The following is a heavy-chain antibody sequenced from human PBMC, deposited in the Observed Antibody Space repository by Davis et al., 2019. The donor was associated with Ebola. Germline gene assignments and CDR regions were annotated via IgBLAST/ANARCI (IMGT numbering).Heavy chain of an antibody. V-gene: IGHV3-13*01. J-gene: IGHJ4*02. Sequence: GGSLRLSCAASGFTFSSYDMHWVRHATGKGLEWVSAIGTAGDTYYPGSVKGRFTISRENAKNSLYLQMNSLRAEDTAVYYCARGTIWFGESPTYYFDYWGQGTLVTVSS. D-gene: IGHD3-10*01. CDR1: GFTFSSYD. CDR3: ARGTIWFGESPTYYFDY. CDR2: IGTAGDT.